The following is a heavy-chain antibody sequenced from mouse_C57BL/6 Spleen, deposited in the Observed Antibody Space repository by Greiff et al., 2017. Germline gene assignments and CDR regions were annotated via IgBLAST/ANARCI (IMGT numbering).Heavy chain of an antibody. CDR3: ATHYYGSSYGGYYFYY. Sequence: QVQLQQPGAELVKPGASVKLSCKASGYTFTSYWMHWVKQRPGKGLEWIGMIHPNSGSTNYNETFKSKATLTVDKSSSTAYRQLSRLTSEDSAVYYCATHYYGSSYGGYYFYYWGQGTTLTVSS. CDR2: IHPNSGST. J-gene: IGHJ2*01. D-gene: IGHD1-1*01. CDR1: GYTFTSYW. V-gene: IGHV1-64*01.